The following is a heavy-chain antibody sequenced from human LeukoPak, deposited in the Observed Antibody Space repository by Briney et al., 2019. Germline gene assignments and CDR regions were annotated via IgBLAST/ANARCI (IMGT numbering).Heavy chain of an antibody. D-gene: IGHD3-3*01. V-gene: IGHV3-43*02. J-gene: IGHJ6*02. CDR3: AKVLEYYDFWSGYQSSWYYGMDV. CDR1: GFTFDDYA. Sequence: QTGGSLRLSCAASGFTFDDYAMRWVRQAPGKGLEWVSLISGDGGSTYYADSVKGRFTISRDNSKNSLYLQMNSLRTEDTALYYCAKVLEYYDFWSGYQSSWYYGMDVWGQGTTVTVSS. CDR2: ISGDGGST.